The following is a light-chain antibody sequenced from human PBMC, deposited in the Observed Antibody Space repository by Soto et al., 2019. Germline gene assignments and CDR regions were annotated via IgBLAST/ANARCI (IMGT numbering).Light chain of an antibody. CDR2: DVN. Sequence: QSALTQPPSVSGSSGQSVTISCTGTSGDVDPYNYVSWYQQHPGRAPKLVIYDVNMRPSGVPDRFSGSKSGDTSSLTISGLQAEDEADYYCCSYVGTPLVGGGTKLTVL. J-gene: IGLJ2*01. CDR1: SGDVDPYNY. V-gene: IGLV2-11*01. CDR3: CSYVGTPL.